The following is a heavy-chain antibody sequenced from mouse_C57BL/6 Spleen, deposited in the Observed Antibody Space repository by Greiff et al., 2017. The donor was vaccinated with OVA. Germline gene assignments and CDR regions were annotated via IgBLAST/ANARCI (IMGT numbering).Heavy chain of an antibody. CDR1: GYTFTDYN. J-gene: IGHJ1*03. D-gene: IGHD1-1*01. Sequence: VQLQQSGPELVKPGASVKMSCKASGYTFTDYNMHWVKQSHGKSLEWIGYINPNNGGTSYNQKFKGKATLTVNKSSSTAYMELRSLTSEDSAVYYCARHYGSSYGGYFDVWGTGTTVTVSS. CDR2: INPNNGGT. CDR3: ARHYGSSYGGYFDV. V-gene: IGHV1-22*01.